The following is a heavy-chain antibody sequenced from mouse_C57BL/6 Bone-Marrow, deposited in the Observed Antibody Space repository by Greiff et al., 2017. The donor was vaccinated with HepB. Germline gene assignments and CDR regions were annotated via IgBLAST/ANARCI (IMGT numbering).Heavy chain of an antibody. D-gene: IGHD2-13*01. J-gene: IGHJ4*01. CDR3: AKGGGDYDYAMYY. CDR1: GFSLTSYG. V-gene: IGHV2-5*01. Sequence: VQLVESGPGLVQPSQSLSITCTVSGFSLTSYGVHWVRQSPGKGLEWLGVIWRGGSTDYNAAFMSRLSITKDNSKSQVFFKMNSLQADDTAIYYCAKGGGDYDYAMYYWGQGTSVTVSS. CDR2: IWRGGST.